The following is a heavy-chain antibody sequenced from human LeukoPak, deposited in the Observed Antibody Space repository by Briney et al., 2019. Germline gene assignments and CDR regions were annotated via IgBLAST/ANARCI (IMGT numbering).Heavy chain of an antibody. CDR2: IKSKTDGGTT. Sequence: GGSLRLSCAASGFTFNNAWMSWVRQAPGKGLEWVGRIKSKTDGGTTDYAVPVKGRFTISRDDSKNTLYLQVNSLKTEDAAVYYCTTDFSSAVADTFDYWGQGTLVTVSS. D-gene: IGHD6-19*01. J-gene: IGHJ4*02. CDR3: TTDFSSAVADTFDY. V-gene: IGHV3-15*01. CDR1: GFTFNNAW.